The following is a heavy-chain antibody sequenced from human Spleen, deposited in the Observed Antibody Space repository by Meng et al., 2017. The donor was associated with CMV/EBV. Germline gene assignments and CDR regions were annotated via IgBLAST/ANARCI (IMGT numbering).Heavy chain of an antibody. CDR3: ARGPPWCTSRYNEGWFDP. Sequence: SETLSLTCTVSGGSISSSSYYWGWIRQPPGKGLEWIGSIYYSGSTYYNPSLKSRVTISVDTSKNQFSLKLSSVTAADTAVYSCARGPPWCTSRYNEGWFDPWGQGTLVTVSS. D-gene: IGHD2-2*02. CDR2: IYYSGST. V-gene: IGHV4-39*07. CDR1: GGSISSSSYY. J-gene: IGHJ5*02.